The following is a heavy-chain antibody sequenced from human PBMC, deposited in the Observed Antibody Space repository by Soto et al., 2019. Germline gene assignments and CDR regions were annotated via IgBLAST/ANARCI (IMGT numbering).Heavy chain of an antibody. CDR2: MFYGVST. CDR3: ARLPSRHLVDY. Sequence: SETLSLTCTVSGSSINSSGYYWGWIRQPPGKGLEWIGSMFYGVSTYYNPSLKSRVTVSVDTSKNQFSLNLKSVTAADTAVYYCARLPSRHLVDYWGKGTQVTVPS. J-gene: IGHJ4*02. V-gene: IGHV4-39*01. CDR1: GSSINSSGYY. D-gene: IGHD3-3*02.